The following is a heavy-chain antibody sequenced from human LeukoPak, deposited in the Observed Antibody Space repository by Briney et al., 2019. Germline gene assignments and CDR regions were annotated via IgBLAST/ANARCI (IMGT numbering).Heavy chain of an antibody. D-gene: IGHD1-26*01. J-gene: IGHJ4*02. CDR1: GFNLRSNA. V-gene: IGHV3-23*01. Sequence: PGGSLRLSCAGSGFNLRSNAMSWVRQAPGKGLEWVSAMSGTGVNTFYADSVKGRFTISRDNSKNTLYLQMNSLRAEDTAVYYCAKPRSRRVGATHDFDYWAREPWSPSPQ. CDR2: MSGTGVNT. CDR3: AKPRSRRVGATHDFDY.